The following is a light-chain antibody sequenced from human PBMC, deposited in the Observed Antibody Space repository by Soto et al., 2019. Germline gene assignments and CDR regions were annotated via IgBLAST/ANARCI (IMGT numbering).Light chain of an antibody. Sequence: QSVLTQPPSVSGAPGQRVTISCTGSGSNIGAGYDVHWYQQLPGTAPKLLIYGNSNRPSGVPDRFSGSKSGTSASLTITGLQAEDEADYYCQSYDSSLSVYYVFGTGTKLTVL. V-gene: IGLV1-40*01. CDR1: GSNIGAGYD. CDR2: GNS. CDR3: QSYDSSLSVYYV. J-gene: IGLJ1*01.